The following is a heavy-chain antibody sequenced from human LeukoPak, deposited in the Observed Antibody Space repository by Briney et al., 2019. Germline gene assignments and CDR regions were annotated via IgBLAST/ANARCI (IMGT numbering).Heavy chain of an antibody. J-gene: IGHJ4*02. Sequence: KSGGSLRLSCAASGFTFSSYSMNWVRQAPGKGLVCVSYISSSSSYIYYADSVKGRFAISRDNAKNSLYLQMNSLRAEDTAVYYCARDRLVDTPMAYFDYWGQGTLVTVSS. D-gene: IGHD5-18*01. CDR2: ISSSSSYI. CDR3: ARDRLVDTPMAYFDY. CDR1: GFTFSSYS. V-gene: IGHV3-21*01.